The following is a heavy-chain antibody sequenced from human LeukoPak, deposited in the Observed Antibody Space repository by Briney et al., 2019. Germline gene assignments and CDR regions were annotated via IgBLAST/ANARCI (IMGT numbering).Heavy chain of an antibody. CDR1: GFTFSSYW. Sequence: PGGSLRLSCAASGFTFSSYWMSWVRQAPGKGLEWVANIKKDGSEKYYVDSVKGRFTISRDNAKTSLYLQMNSLRAGDTAVYYCARGAQNVAATDNWFDPWGQGTLVTVSS. CDR3: ARGAQNVAATDNWFDP. V-gene: IGHV3-7*01. D-gene: IGHD2-15*01. J-gene: IGHJ5*02. CDR2: IKKDGSEK.